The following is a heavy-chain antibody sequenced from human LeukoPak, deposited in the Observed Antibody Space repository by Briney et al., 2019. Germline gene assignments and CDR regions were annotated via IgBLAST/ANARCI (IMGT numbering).Heavy chain of an antibody. CDR1: GFTFSSYA. CDR3: ARMTHSSSWYVANWFDP. Sequence: GGSLRLSCAASGFTFSSYAMHWVRQAPGKGLEWVAVISYDGSNKYYADSVKGRFTISRDNSKNTLYLQMNSLRAEDTAVYYCARMTHSSSWYVANWFDPWGQGTLVTVSS. D-gene: IGHD6-13*01. J-gene: IGHJ5*02. V-gene: IGHV3-30*14. CDR2: ISYDGSNK.